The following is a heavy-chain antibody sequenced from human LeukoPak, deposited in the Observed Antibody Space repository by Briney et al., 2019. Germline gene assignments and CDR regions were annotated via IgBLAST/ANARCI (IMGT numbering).Heavy chain of an antibody. CDR1: GFTFSSYS. V-gene: IGHV3-48*01. CDR2: ISSSSTI. D-gene: IGHD2-2*01. CDR3: ARGPVVPAANDY. J-gene: IGHJ4*02. Sequence: GSLRLSCAASGFTFSSYSMNWVRQAPGKGLEWVSYISSSSTIYYADSVKGRFTISRDNAKNSLYLQMNSLRAEDTAVYYCARGPVVPAANDYWGQGTLVTVSS.